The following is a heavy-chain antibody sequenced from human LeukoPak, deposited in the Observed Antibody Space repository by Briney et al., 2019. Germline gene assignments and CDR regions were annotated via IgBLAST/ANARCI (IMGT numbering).Heavy chain of an antibody. CDR3: AREGGRGSGSYYPHDAFDI. D-gene: IGHD3-10*01. Sequence: GESLKISCKGSGYSFTSYWIGWVRQMPGKGLEWMGIIYPGDSDTRYSPSFQGQVTISADKSISTAYLQWSSLEASDTAMYYCAREGGRGSGSYYPHDAFDIWGQGTMVTVSS. J-gene: IGHJ3*02. CDR2: IYPGDSDT. CDR1: GYSFTSYW. V-gene: IGHV5-51*01.